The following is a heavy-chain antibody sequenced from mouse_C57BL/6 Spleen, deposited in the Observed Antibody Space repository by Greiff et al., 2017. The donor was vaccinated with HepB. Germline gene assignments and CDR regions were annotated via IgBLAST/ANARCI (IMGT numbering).Heavy chain of an antibody. V-gene: IGHV5-4*01. Sequence: DVQLVESGGGLVKPGGSLKLSCAASGFTFSSYAMSWVRQTPEKRLEWVATISDGGSYTYYPDNVKGRFTISRDNAKNNLYLQMSHLKSEDTARYYCARDRGAPFAYWGQGTLVTVSA. CDR3: ARDRGAPFAY. CDR1: GFTFSSYA. J-gene: IGHJ3*01. CDR2: ISDGGSYT. D-gene: IGHD3-3*01.